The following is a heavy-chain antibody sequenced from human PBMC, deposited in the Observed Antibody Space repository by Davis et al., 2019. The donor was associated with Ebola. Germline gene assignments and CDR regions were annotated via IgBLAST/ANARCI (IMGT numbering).Heavy chain of an antibody. CDR1: GFTFSSYA. CDR3: AKGLRRWYAFDY. D-gene: IGHD4-23*01. CDR2: ISRSGGST. Sequence: GESLKISCAASGFTFSSYAMSWFCQAPAKGLHWLSAISRSGGSTYYADSVKGRFTISRDNSKNTLYLQMNSLRAEDTAVYYCAKGLRRWYAFDYWGQGTLVTVSS. V-gene: IGHV3-23*01. J-gene: IGHJ4*02.